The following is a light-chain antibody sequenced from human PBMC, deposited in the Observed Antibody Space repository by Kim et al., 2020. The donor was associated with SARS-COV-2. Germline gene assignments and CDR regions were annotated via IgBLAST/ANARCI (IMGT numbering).Light chain of an antibody. CDR2: LAS. Sequence: ASVVDRVTSTCRASQTISTWLAWYQQKPGKAPKLLLYLASTLESGVPSRFSGSGSGTEFTLTIDSLQPDDFATYYCQHYIRFPYTFGQGTKLEI. J-gene: IGKJ2*01. V-gene: IGKV1-5*03. CDR3: QHYIRFPYT. CDR1: QTISTW.